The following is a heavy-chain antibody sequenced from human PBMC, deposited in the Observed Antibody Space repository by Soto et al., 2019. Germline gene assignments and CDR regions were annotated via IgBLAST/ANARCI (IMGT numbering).Heavy chain of an antibody. V-gene: IGHV4-4*07. D-gene: IGHD6-19*01. J-gene: IGHJ5*02. CDR3: AREVAAPLAWFDP. CDR2: IHTSGYN. Sequence: QVQLQESGPGLVKPSETLSLTCTVSGASVSSFYWGWVRQPAGKGLEWIGRIHTSGYNNFNPSLRRRVTMSVDTSRNQFSLKVTSMTAADTAVYYCAREVAAPLAWFDPWAQGTLVTVSS. CDR1: GASVSSFY.